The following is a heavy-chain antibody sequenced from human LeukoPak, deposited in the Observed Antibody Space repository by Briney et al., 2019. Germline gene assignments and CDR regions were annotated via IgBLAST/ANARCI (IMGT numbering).Heavy chain of an antibody. CDR1: GGSFSGYY. Sequence: SETLSLCCAVDGGSFSGYYWSGSRQPAGKVLELIGEINHSGSTNYNQSLKSRVTISVDTSKNQFSLKLSSVTAADTAVYYCARAIRHYYYYYMDVWGKGTTVTVSS. CDR3: ARAIRHYYYYYMDV. CDR2: INHSGST. J-gene: IGHJ6*03. V-gene: IGHV4-34*01.